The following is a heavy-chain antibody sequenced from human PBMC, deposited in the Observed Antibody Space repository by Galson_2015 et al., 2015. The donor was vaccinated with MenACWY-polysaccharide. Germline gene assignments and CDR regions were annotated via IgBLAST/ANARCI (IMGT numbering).Heavy chain of an antibody. D-gene: IGHD3-22*01. V-gene: IGHV3-74*03. J-gene: IGHJ4*02. CDR3: ARSSGYYPY. Sequence: SLRLSCAASGFTFSSYEMHWVRQAPGKGLAWLSRIDSDGRSTTYADSVKGRFTISRDNAKNTLYLQMNSLRAEDTAVYYCARSSGYYPYWGQGTLVTVSS. CDR1: GFTFSSYE. CDR2: IDSDGRST.